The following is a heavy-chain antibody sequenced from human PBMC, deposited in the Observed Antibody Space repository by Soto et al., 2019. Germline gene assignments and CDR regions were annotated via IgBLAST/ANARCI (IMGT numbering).Heavy chain of an antibody. V-gene: IGHV1-46*01. J-gene: IGHJ6*02. CDR3: ARDREGSRYGYMDYYYGMDV. CDR2: INPSWGST. D-gene: IGHD5-18*01. Sequence: VASVKVSCKASGYTFTSYYIHWVLHAPVQRLEWIGIINPSWGSTKHGQKFHGRVTMTRDTSTSRVSMELSSLRSEDTVVYYCARDREGSRYGYMDYYYGMDVWGQGTTVTVSS. CDR1: GYTFTSYY.